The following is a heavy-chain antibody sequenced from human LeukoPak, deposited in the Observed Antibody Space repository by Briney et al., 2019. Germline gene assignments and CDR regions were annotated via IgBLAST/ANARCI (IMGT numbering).Heavy chain of an antibody. CDR1: GGSISSYY. D-gene: IGHD3-3*01. Sequence: PSETLSLTCTVSGGSISSYYWSWIRQPPGKGLEWIGYIYYSGSTKYKPSLKSRVTISVDTSKNQFSLKLSSVTTADTAVYYCARGRFLDAFDIWGQGTMVTVSS. CDR3: ARGRFLDAFDI. V-gene: IGHV4-59*01. CDR2: IYYSGST. J-gene: IGHJ3*02.